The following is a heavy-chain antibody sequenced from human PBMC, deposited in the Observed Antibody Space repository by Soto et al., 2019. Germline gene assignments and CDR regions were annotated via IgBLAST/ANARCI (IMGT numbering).Heavy chain of an antibody. CDR3: ARLTDGDYGEMRYFDY. V-gene: IGHV4-4*02. Sequence: QVQLQESGPGLVKPSGTLSLTCAVSGGSISSSNWWRWVRQPPGKGLEWIGEIYHSGSTNYNPSLKTRVTISVDKSKNEVSVKLSSVTAADTAVYYCARLTDGDYGEMRYFDYWGQGTLVTVSS. D-gene: IGHD4-17*01. J-gene: IGHJ4*02. CDR2: IYHSGST. CDR1: GGSISSSNW.